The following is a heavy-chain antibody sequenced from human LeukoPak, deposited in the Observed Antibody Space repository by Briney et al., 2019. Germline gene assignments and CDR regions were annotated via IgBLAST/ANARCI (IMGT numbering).Heavy chain of an antibody. V-gene: IGHV3-23*01. D-gene: IGHD3-16*02. CDR3: ARHRPYYDYVWGSYRYTKGGAFDI. CDR2: ISGSGGST. Sequence: GGSLRLSCAASGFTFSSYGMHWVRQAPGKGLEWVSAISGSGGSTYYADSVKGRLTISRDNSKNTLYLQMNSLRAEDTAVYYCARHRPYYDYVWGSYRYTKGGAFDIWGQGTMVTVSS. CDR1: GFTFSSYG. J-gene: IGHJ3*02.